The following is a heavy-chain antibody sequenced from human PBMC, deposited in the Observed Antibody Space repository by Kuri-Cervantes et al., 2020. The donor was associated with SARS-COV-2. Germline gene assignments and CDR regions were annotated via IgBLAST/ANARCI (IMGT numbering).Heavy chain of an antibody. CDR1: GGSISSGGYS. Sequence: SETLSLTCAVSGGSISSGGYSWSWIRQPPGKGLEWIGYIYHSGSTYYNPSLKSRVTISVDRSKNQFSLKLSSVTAADTAVYYCAGELVVPAATGYYYYGMDVWGQGTTVTVSS. J-gene: IGHJ6*02. CDR2: IYHSGST. CDR3: AGELVVPAATGYYYYGMDV. V-gene: IGHV4-30-2*01. D-gene: IGHD2-2*01.